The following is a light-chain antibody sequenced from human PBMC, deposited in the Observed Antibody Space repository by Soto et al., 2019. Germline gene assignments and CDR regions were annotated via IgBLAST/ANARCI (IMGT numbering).Light chain of an antibody. V-gene: IGKV3-11*01. CDR3: QQRYNWLT. CDR1: QTVSTY. Sequence: IVLTQSPATLSLSPGERASPSCRARQTVSTYLSWYQHKPGQAPRLLIYGASNRATGIPARFSGSGSGTDFTLTISSLEPEDSAVYYCQQRYNWLTFGGGTKVDIK. J-gene: IGKJ4*01. CDR2: GAS.